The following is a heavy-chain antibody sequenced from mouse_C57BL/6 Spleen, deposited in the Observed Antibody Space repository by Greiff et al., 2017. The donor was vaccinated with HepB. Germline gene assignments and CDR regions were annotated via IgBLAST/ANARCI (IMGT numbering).Heavy chain of an antibody. Sequence: QVQLQQPGAELVKPGASVKMSCKASGYTFTSYWITWVKQRPGQGLEWIGDIYPGSGSTNYNEKFKSKATLTVDTSSSTAYMQLSSLTSEDSAVYYCARWGNRPAWFAYWGQGTLVTVSA. V-gene: IGHV1-55*01. J-gene: IGHJ3*01. CDR3: ARWGNRPAWFAY. CDR1: GYTFTSYW. D-gene: IGHD2-14*01. CDR2: IYPGSGST.